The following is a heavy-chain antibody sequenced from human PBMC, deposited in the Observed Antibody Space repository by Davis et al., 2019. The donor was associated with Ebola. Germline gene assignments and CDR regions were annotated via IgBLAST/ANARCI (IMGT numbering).Heavy chain of an antibody. J-gene: IGHJ6*04. CDR1: GGSISSYY. Sequence: SETLSLTCTVSGGSISSYYWSWIRQPPGKGLEWIGYIYYSGSTNYNPSLKSRVTISVDTSKNQFSLKLSSVTAADTAVYYCARSGLSFGVVKYHYGMDVWGKGTTVTASS. V-gene: IGHV4-59*01. D-gene: IGHD3-3*01. CDR2: IYYSGST. CDR3: ARSGLSFGVVKYHYGMDV.